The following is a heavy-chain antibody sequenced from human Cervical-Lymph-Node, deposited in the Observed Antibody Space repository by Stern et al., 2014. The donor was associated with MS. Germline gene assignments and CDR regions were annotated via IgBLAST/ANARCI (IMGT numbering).Heavy chain of an antibody. CDR3: AADLRVGGGGGELDFDY. V-gene: IGHV1-58*02. Sequence: HLVESGPEVKKPGTSVKVSCKASGFTFTSSAMQWVRQARGQRLEWIGWIVVGSGNTNYAQKFQERVTITRDMSTSTAYMELSSLRSEDTAVYYCAADLRVGGGGGELDFDYWGQGTLVTVSS. CDR1: GFTFTSSA. D-gene: IGHD2-15*01. CDR2: IVVGSGNT. J-gene: IGHJ4*02.